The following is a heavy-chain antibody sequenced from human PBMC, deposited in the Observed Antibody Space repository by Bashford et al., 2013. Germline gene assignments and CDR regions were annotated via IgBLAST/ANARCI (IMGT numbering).Heavy chain of an antibody. V-gene: IGHV5-10-1*01. CDR2: IDPSDSYT. D-gene: IGHD6-6*01. CDR3: ARLVTARPIFYYYGMDV. CDR1: GYSFTSYW. Sequence: GESLKISCKGSGYSFTSYWISWVRQMPGKGLEWMGRIDPSDSYTNYSPSFQGHVTISADKSISTAYLQWSSLKASDTAMYYCARLVTARPIFYYYGMDVWGQGTTVTVSS. J-gene: IGHJ6*02.